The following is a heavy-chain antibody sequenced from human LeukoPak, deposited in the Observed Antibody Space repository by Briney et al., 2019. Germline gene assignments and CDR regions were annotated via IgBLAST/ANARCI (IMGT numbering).Heavy chain of an antibody. D-gene: IGHD5-24*01. Sequence: SETLSLTCTVSGGSITSYYWSWIRQPPGKGLEWIGYIYYSVNTNYNRSLKSRVTISVDTSKNQFSLKLSSVTAADTAVYYCAREDGSTSSFDYWGQGTLVTVSS. CDR1: GGSITSYY. J-gene: IGHJ4*02. CDR2: IYYSVNT. V-gene: IGHV4-59*01. CDR3: AREDGSTSSFDY.